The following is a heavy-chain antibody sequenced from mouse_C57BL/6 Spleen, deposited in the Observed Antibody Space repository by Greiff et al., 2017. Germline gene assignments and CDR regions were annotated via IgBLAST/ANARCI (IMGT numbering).Heavy chain of an antibody. V-gene: IGHV1-39*01. D-gene: IGHD3-3*01. CDR3: AKPLLGLYAMDY. J-gene: IGHJ4*01. CDR1: GYSFTDYN. Sequence: EVKLQESGPELVKPGASVKISCKASGYSFTDYNMNWVKQSNGKSLEWIGVINPNYGTTSYNQKFKGKATLTVDQSSSTAYMQLNSLTSEDSAVYYCAKPLLGLYAMDYWGQGTSVTVSS. CDR2: INPNYGTT.